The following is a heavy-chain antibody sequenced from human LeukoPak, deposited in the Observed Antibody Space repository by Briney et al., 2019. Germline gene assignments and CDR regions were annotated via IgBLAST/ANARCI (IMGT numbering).Heavy chain of an antibody. D-gene: IGHD5-18*01. J-gene: IGHJ4*02. CDR3: VTRRRGYSFGRDC. Sequence: PSETLSLTCTVSGGSVGNNNYFWGWIRQPPGKGLEWIGGFSHSGGTYYKPSLRSRVTISVDTSKNQFSLKVISVTAADTAVYYCVTRRRGYSFGRDCWGQGTLVIVSS. CDR1: GGSVGNNNYF. V-gene: IGHV4-39*01. CDR2: FSHSGGT.